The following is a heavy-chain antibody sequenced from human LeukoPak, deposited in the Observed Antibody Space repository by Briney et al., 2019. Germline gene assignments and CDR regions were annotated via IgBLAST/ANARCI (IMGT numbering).Heavy chain of an antibody. CDR1: GFTFSSYA. D-gene: IGHD4-17*01. V-gene: IGHV3-23*01. CDR3: AKLPTMTTSMDY. CDR2: ISGSGGRT. J-gene: IGHJ4*02. Sequence: GGSLRLSCAASGFTFSSYAMSWVRQAPGKGLEWVSAISGSGGRTYYADSVKGRFTISRDNSKNTLYLQMNSLRAGDTAVYYCAKLPTMTTSMDYWGQGTLVTVSS.